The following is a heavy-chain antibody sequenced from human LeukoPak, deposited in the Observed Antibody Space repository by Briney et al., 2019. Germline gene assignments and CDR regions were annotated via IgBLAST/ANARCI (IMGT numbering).Heavy chain of an antibody. CDR3: AAGGFYDLLPY. D-gene: IGHD3-9*01. V-gene: IGHV1-24*01. J-gene: IGHJ4*02. CDR1: GYDLTELS. CDR2: FDPGDGAI. Sequence: ASVKVSCKVSGYDLTELSMHWVRQAPGKGLEWMGGFDPGDGAIVYAQRFQGRVTVTEDTSTDTAYMELSSLKSEDTAVYYCAAGGFYDLLPYWGQGTLVTVSS.